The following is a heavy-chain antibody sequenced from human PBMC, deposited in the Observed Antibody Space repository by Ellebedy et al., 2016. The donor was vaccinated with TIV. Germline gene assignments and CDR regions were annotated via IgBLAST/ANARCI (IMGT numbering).Heavy chain of an antibody. Sequence: SLKISXAASGFTFDDYAMHWVRQAPGKGLEWVSGISWNSGSIGYADSVKGRFTISRDNAKNSLYLQMNSLRAEDTAVYYCAKVSYGVHFDYWGQGTLVTVSS. CDR2: ISWNSGSI. D-gene: IGHD4-17*01. CDR1: GFTFDDYA. CDR3: AKVSYGVHFDY. V-gene: IGHV3-9*01. J-gene: IGHJ4*02.